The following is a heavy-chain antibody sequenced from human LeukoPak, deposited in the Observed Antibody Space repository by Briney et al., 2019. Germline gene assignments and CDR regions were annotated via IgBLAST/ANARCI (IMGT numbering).Heavy chain of an antibody. CDR3: AKDGGGLGSYYGILGY. CDR1: GGSISGYY. Sequence: SETLSLTCTVSGGSISGYYWSWIRQPPGKGLEWIGYIYSSGTTNYNPSLKSQITISLDTSKNQFSLKLSSVTAADTAVYYCAKDGGGLGSYYGILGYWGQGTLVTVSS. CDR2: IYSSGTT. D-gene: IGHD1-26*01. V-gene: IGHV4-59*01. J-gene: IGHJ4*02.